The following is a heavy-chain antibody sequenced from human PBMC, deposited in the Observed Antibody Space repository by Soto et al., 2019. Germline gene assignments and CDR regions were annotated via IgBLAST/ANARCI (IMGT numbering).Heavy chain of an antibody. V-gene: IGHV1-3*01. J-gene: IGHJ6*02. D-gene: IGHD6-6*01. Sequence: ASVKVSCKASGYTFTSYAMHWVRQAPGQRLEWMGWINAGNGNTKYSQKFQGRVTITRDTSASTAYMELSSLRSEDTAVFYCAREYSSSGRTNYGMDVWGQGTTVTVSS. CDR1: GYTFTSYA. CDR3: AREYSSSGRTNYGMDV. CDR2: INAGNGNT.